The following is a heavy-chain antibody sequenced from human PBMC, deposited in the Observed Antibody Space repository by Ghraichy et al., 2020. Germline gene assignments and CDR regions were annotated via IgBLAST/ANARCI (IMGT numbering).Heavy chain of an antibody. CDR3: ARGRAVVVPAARVGWFDP. CDR2: NYYSGSI. D-gene: IGHD2-2*01. CDR1: GGSISRGDYY. Sequence: SETLSLTCTVSGGSISRGDYYWSWIRQPPGKGLEWIGYNYYSGSIYYNPSLKSRVTISVDTSKNQFSLKLSSVTVADTAVYYCARGRAVVVPAARVGWFDPWGQGTLVTVST. J-gene: IGHJ5*02. V-gene: IGHV4-30-4*01.